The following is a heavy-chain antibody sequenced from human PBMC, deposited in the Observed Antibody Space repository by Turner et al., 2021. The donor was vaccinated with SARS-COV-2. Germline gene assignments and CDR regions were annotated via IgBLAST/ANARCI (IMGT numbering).Heavy chain of an antibody. Sequence: QVHLVESGGGVVEPGMSLRLSCAASGFTFRTYTMHGVRQAPGEGLEWVAHISYDGSSTYYTDSVKGRFTVSRDNSKNTVYLQMNSLTEGDTAVYFCARGDGYFASGSPVDYWGQGTRVTVSS. CDR3: ARGDGYFASGSPVDY. CDR1: GFTFRTYT. CDR2: ISYDGSST. V-gene: IGHV3-30*14. D-gene: IGHD3-10*01. J-gene: IGHJ4*02.